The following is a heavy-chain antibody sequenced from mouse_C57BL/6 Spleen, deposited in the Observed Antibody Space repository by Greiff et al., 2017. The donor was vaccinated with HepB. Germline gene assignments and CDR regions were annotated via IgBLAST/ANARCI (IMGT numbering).Heavy chain of an antibody. CDR3: ARDGGRGFAY. Sequence: DVKLVESGGGLVKPGGSLKLSCAASGFTFSSYAMSWVRQTPEKRLEWVATISDGGSYTYYPDNVKGRFTISRDNAKNNLYLQMSHLKSEDTAMYYCARDGGRGFAYWGQGTLVTVSA. CDR2: ISDGGSYT. D-gene: IGHD3-3*01. J-gene: IGHJ3*01. V-gene: IGHV5-4*01. CDR1: GFTFSSYA.